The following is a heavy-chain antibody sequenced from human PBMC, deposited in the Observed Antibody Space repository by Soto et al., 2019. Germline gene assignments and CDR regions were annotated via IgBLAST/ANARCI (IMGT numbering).Heavy chain of an antibody. CDR2: IYYSGST. D-gene: IGHD6-19*01. V-gene: IGHV4-61*01. CDR3: ARVCRSSGWMYAFDI. CDR1: DCSRTSGSHY. Sequence: SVNRSFGDCSRTSGSHYHNRKRKPPGKGLEWIGYIYYSGSTNYNPSLKSRVTISVDTSKNQFSLKLSSVTAADTAVYYCARVCRSSGWMYAFDIRGHGTTVPVSS. J-gene: IGHJ3*02.